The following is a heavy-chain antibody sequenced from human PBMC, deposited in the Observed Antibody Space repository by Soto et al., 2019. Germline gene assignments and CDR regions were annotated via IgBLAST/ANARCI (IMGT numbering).Heavy chain of an antibody. Sequence: KTSETLSLTCTVSGGSISSYYWSWIRQPPGKGLEWIGNIYYSGSTNYNPSLQSRVTISVDTSENQFSLKLSSVTAADTAVYYCARRSGDDFWSGFSAMDVWGQGTTVTVSS. V-gene: IGHV4-59*01. J-gene: IGHJ6*02. D-gene: IGHD3-3*01. CDR3: ARRSGDDFWSGFSAMDV. CDR1: GGSISSYY. CDR2: IYYSGST.